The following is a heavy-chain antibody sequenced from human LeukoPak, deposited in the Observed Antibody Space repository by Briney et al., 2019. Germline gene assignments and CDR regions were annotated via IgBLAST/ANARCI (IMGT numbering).Heavy chain of an antibody. J-gene: IGHJ4*02. V-gene: IGHV1-2*02. D-gene: IGHD2-2*01. CDR2: NNPNTGST. Sequence: ASVTVSCKASGYTFTAYPMHWVRQAPGQGLEWMGWNNPNTGSTNYAQKFQGRVTMTRDTSISTAYMELSSLRSDDTALYYCARPTNIWSAFHFWGQGTLVTVSS. CDR3: ARPTNIWSAFHF. CDR1: GYTFTAYP.